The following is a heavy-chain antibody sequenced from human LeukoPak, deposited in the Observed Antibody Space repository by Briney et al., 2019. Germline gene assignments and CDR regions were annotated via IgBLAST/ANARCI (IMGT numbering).Heavy chain of an antibody. D-gene: IGHD5-24*01. CDR3: ARHGKEMRYYFDY. CDR1: GGSISSGDYY. Sequence: SQTLSLTCTVSGGSISSGDYYWGWIRQPPGKGLEWIGSIYYSGSTYYNPSLKSRVTISVDTSKNQFSLKLSSVTAADTAVYYCARHGKEMRYYFDYWGQGTLVTVSS. V-gene: IGHV4-39*01. CDR2: IYYSGST. J-gene: IGHJ4*02.